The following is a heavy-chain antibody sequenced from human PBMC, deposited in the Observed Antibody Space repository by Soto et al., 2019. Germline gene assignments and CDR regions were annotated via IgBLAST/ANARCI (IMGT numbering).Heavy chain of an antibody. V-gene: IGHV4-39*01. J-gene: IGHJ5*02. CDR1: GGSISSNRYY. CDR2: THYSGST. Sequence: SETLSLTCTVSGGSISSNRYYWGGIRQPAGKGLERVGSTHYSGSTYNNPSIKRRVTISVDTSKHQFFLKLSAVTAAGTAVYYCASSSRVNWLDPWGQGTLVTVSS. D-gene: IGHD3-10*01. CDR3: ASSSRVNWLDP.